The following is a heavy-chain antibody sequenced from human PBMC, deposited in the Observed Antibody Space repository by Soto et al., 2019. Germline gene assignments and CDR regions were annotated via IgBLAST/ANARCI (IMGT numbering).Heavy chain of an antibody. CDR3: AREGIGDRWFDP. Sequence: PSETLSLTCTVSGGSISSYYWSWIRQPPGKGLEWIGYIYYSGSTNCNPSLKSRVTISVDTSKNQFSLKLSSVTAADTAVYYCAREGIGDRWFDPWGQGTLVTVSS. CDR2: IYYSGST. D-gene: IGHD2-21*02. V-gene: IGHV4-59*01. CDR1: GGSISSYY. J-gene: IGHJ5*02.